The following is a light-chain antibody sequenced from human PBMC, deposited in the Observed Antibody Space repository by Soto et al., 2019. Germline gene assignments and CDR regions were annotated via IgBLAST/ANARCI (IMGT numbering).Light chain of an antibody. J-gene: IGKJ1*01. Sequence: IVFTQSPAILALSPGDSATLSCSASQSVSSNLAWYQQKPGQAPRLLMYGASTGATGIPARFSGSGSGTEFTLTISSLQSEDFAVYYCQQYNNWPWTVGQGTKGDIK. CDR1: QSVSSN. CDR3: QQYNNWPWT. CDR2: GAS. V-gene: IGKV3-15*01.